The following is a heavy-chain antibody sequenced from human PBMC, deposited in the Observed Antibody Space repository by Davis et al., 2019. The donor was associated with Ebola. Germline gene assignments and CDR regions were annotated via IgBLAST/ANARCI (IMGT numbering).Heavy chain of an antibody. CDR1: GGSISSGDYY. D-gene: IGHD3-3*01. V-gene: IGHV4-30-4*01. J-gene: IGHJ6*04. Sequence: SETLSLTCTVSGGSISSGDYYWSWIRQPPGKGLEWIGYIYYSGSTYYNPSLKSRVTISADTSKNQFSLKLTSVTAADTAVYYCARFHFYYGIDVWGKGTTVTVSS. CDR2: IYYSGST. CDR3: ARFHFYYGIDV.